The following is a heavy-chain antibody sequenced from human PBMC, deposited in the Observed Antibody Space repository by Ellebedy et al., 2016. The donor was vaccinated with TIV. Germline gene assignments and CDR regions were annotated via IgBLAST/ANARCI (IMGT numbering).Heavy chain of an antibody. D-gene: IGHD4-17*01. J-gene: IGHJ4*02. CDR2: KKRDGSDK. Sequence: GESLKISCAASGFTFSAYWMTWVRQAPGKGLEWVANKKRDGSDKNYLDSVKGRLTISRDNARNSLYLQMNTLRAEDTAVYYCARISDADYNPYFDSWGQGTLVTVSS. V-gene: IGHV3-7*01. CDR3: ARISDADYNPYFDS. CDR1: GFTFSAYW.